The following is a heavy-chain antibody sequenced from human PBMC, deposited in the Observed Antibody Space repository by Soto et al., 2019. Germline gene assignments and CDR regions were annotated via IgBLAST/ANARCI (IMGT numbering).Heavy chain of an antibody. CDR3: ARGAAYSSSYYYGMDV. D-gene: IGHD6-13*01. CDR2: IDPSDSYT. Sequence: GESLKISCKGSGYSLTSYWISWVRQMPGKGLEWMGRIDPSDSYTNYSPSFQGHVTISADKSISTAYLQWSSLKASDTAMYYCARGAAYSSSYYYGMDVWGQGTTVNVSS. V-gene: IGHV5-10-1*01. CDR1: GYSLTSYW. J-gene: IGHJ6*02.